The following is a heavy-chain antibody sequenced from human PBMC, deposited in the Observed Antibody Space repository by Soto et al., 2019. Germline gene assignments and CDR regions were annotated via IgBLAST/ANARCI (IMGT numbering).Heavy chain of an antibody. J-gene: IGHJ5*02. Sequence: PSETLSLTCTVSSGSISSGTYYWSWIRQQPGKGLEWIGYIYYSGSFDYSGSTYYHPSLKSRAIISLDTYKNQFSLRLSSVSAADTAVYFCARDTGSLGVYPWGQGILVTVSS. CDR2: IYYSGSFDYSGST. V-gene: IGHV4-31*03. D-gene: IGHD1-26*01. CDR1: SGSISSGTYY. CDR3: ARDTGSLGVYP.